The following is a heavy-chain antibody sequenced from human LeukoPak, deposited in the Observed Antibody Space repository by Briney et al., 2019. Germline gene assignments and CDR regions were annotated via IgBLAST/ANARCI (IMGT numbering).Heavy chain of an antibody. CDR3: ARHNHWQGTDNSSGYSDY. D-gene: IGHD3-22*01. CDR2: IYYSGST. V-gene: IGHV4-59*08. J-gene: IGHJ4*02. Sequence: SETLSLTCTVSGGSISSYYWSWIRQPPGKGLEWIGYIYYSGSTNYNPSLKSRVTISVDTSKNQFSLKLSSVTAADTAVYYCARHNHWQGTDNSSGYSDYWGQGTLVTVSS. CDR1: GGSISSYY.